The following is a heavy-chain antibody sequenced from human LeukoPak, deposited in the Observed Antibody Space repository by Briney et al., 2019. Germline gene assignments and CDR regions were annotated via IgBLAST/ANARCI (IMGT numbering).Heavy chain of an antibody. CDR3: ARLPTGSSLHY. CDR2: INSDGSGT. Sequence: PGGAVRLSCAASGLTFSSCWMHWVRQAPGKGLVWVSSINSDGSGTMYADSVKGRFTISRDNAKNILYLQMNSLRAEDTAVYYCARLPTGSSLHYWGQGTLVTVSS. J-gene: IGHJ4*02. CDR1: GLTFSSCW. V-gene: IGHV3-74*03. D-gene: IGHD6-6*01.